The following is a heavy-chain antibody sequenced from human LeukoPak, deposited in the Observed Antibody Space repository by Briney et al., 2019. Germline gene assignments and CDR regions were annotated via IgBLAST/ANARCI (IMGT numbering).Heavy chain of an antibody. CDR1: GFTFSSYG. J-gene: IGHJ5*02. CDR2: IWYDGSNK. Sequence: RGSLRLSCAASGFTFSSYGMHWVRQAPGKGLEWVAVIWYDGSNKYYADSVKGRFTISRDNSKNTLYLQMNSLRAEGTAVYYCARDPWGYQLLFWFDPWGQGTLVTVSS. D-gene: IGHD2-2*01. V-gene: IGHV3-33*01. CDR3: ARDPWGYQLLFWFDP.